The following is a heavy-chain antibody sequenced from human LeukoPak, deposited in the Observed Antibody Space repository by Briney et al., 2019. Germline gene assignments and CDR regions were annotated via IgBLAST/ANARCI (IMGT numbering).Heavy chain of an antibody. Sequence: GGSLRLSCAASGFMFSNYWMSWVRQAPGKGLEWVANIKQGGSEKYYVDSVKGRFTISRDNAKNSLYLQMNSLRAEDTAVYYCAKDPNPLYSSSSEIGYWGQGTLVTVSS. CDR1: GFMFSNYW. CDR3: AKDPNPLYSSSSEIGY. D-gene: IGHD6-6*01. J-gene: IGHJ4*02. V-gene: IGHV3-7*05. CDR2: IKQGGSEK.